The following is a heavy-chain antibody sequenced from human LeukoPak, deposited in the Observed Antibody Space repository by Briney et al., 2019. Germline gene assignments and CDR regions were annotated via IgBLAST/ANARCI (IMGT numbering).Heavy chain of an antibody. Sequence: GGSLRLSCAASGFTFGTYTMIWVRQAAGKGLEWVSSVSSGSDYIYYANSVKGRFTISRDNAKHSLYLQMNSLRAEDTAVYYCARDPYFGELSPYLYYYYMDVWGKGTTVTISS. CDR3: ARDPYFGELSPYLYYYYMDV. D-gene: IGHD3-10*01. J-gene: IGHJ6*03. CDR1: GFTFGTYT. V-gene: IGHV3-21*01. CDR2: VSSGSDYI.